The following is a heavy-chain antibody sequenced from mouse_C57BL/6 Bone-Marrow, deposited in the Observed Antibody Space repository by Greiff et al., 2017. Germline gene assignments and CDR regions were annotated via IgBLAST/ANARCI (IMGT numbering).Heavy chain of an antibody. Sequence: EVKLQESGEGLVKPGGSLTLSCAASGFTFSSYAMSWVRQTPEKRLEWVAYISSGGDYIYYADTVKGRFTISRDNARNTLYLQMSSLKSEDTAMYYCTRDAMDYWGQGTSVTVSS. CDR2: ISSGGDYI. CDR3: TRDAMDY. CDR1: GFTFSSYA. J-gene: IGHJ4*01. V-gene: IGHV5-9-1*02.